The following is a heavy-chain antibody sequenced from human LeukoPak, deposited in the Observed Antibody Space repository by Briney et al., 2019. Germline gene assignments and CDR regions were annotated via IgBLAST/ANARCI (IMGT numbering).Heavy chain of an antibody. Sequence: GGSLRLSCAASGFTFSNYGIHWVRQAPGKGLEWVAVISYDRSNKYYADSVKGRFTISRDNSKNTLYLQMNSLRAEDTAVYYCAKRMVRGCFDIWGQGTMVTVSS. CDR2: ISYDRSNK. CDR1: GFTFSNYG. CDR3: AKRMVRGCFDI. D-gene: IGHD3-10*01. J-gene: IGHJ3*02. V-gene: IGHV3-30*18.